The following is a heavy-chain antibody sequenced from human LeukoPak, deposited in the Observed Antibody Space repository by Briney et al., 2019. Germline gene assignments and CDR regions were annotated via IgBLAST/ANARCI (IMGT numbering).Heavy chain of an antibody. CDR2: ISGSGGST. V-gene: IGHV3-23*01. Sequence: GGSLRLSCAASGFTFSSYGMSWVRQAPGKGLGWVSAISGSGGSTYYADSVKGRFTISRDNSKNTLYLQMNSLRAEDTAVYYCAKDNYGSGSYYGFDAFDIWGQGTMVTVSS. CDR1: GFTFSSYG. D-gene: IGHD3-10*01. J-gene: IGHJ3*02. CDR3: AKDNYGSGSYYGFDAFDI.